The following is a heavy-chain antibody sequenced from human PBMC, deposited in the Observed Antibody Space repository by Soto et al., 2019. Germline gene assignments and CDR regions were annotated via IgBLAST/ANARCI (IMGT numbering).Heavy chain of an antibody. CDR2: IIPIFGTT. J-gene: IGHJ4*02. CDR1: GGTFSNYA. D-gene: IGHD6-19*01. V-gene: IGHV1-69*06. Sequence: ASVKVSCKASGGTFSNYAISWVRQAPGQGLEWMGGIIPIFGTTNYAQKLQGRVTITGDKSTSTAYMELSSLTSEDTAVYYCARGVGSGWYQASYWGKETLVTVSS. CDR3: ARGVGSGWYQASY.